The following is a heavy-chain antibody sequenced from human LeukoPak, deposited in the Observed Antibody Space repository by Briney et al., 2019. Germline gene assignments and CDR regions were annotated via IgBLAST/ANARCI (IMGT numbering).Heavy chain of an antibody. CDR1: GYSISSGYY. J-gene: IGHJ4*02. CDR3: ARPVTYYYDSSGYFDY. V-gene: IGHV4-38-2*02. CDR2: IYHSGST. D-gene: IGHD3-22*01. Sequence: SETLSLTCTVSGYSISSGYYWGWIRQPPGKGLEWIGSIYHSGSTYYNPSLKSRVTISVDTSKNQFSLKLSSVTAADTAVYYCARPVTYYYDSSGYFDYWSQGTLVTVSS.